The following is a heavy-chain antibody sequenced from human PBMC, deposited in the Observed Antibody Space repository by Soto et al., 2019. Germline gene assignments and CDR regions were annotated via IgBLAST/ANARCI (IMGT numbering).Heavy chain of an antibody. J-gene: IGHJ4*02. CDR1: GFTFSNYA. V-gene: IGHV3-23*01. CDR3: ARVRPYYDN. Sequence: GGSLRLSCAASGFTFSNYAMNWVRQAPGKGLEWVSAITGRGDSTYYADSVKGRFTISRDNSKNTLYLQMSSLRAEDTAVYFCARVRPYYDNWGRGIMLTV. CDR2: ITGRGDST.